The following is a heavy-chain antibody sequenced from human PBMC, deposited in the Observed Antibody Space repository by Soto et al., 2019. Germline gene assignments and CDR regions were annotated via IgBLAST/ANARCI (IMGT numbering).Heavy chain of an antibody. CDR1: GYTFTSYS. D-gene: IGHD2-2*01. Sequence: QVQLVQSGAEVKKPGASVKVSCKTSGYTFTSYSISWVRQAPGQGLEWMGWINVYNGNKKYAQNLQGRVTMTTDTPTSTAYMELRGMRSDDTAVDSCARDLAVGWFDPWGQGTLVTVSS. CDR3: ARDLAVGWFDP. V-gene: IGHV1-18*01. J-gene: IGHJ5*02. CDR2: INVYNGNK.